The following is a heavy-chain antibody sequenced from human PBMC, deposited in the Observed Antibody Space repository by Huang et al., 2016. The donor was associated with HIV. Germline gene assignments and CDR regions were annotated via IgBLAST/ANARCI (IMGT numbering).Heavy chain of an antibody. CDR3: ATSRSGSGWFLDI. V-gene: IGHV4-34*01. Sequence: QVQLYQWGAGPLRPSETLSLTCGVSGGSFHGYYWNWLRQSPGRGLERVGEVNHGGSTKYNPSLKSRVTISVDTSKIQFSLNLTSVTATDTADYYCATSRSGSGWFLDIWGRGTLVSVS. J-gene: IGHJ2*01. CDR2: VNHGGST. D-gene: IGHD6-19*01. CDR1: GGSFHGYY.